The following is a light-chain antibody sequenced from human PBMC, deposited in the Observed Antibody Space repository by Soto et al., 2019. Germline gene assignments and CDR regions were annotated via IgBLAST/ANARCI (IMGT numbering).Light chain of an antibody. CDR3: QQYRISHRYT. J-gene: IGKJ2*01. CDR2: DTS. Sequence: DIVLTQSPGTLYLSPGERATLSSRASQSVSRFLAWYHQKPGQAPRLLIYDTSRRVTGTPDRFSGGESGTDFALTICRRETEDLSVYYCQQYRISHRYTFGKGTKL. V-gene: IGKV3-20*01. CDR1: QSVSRF.